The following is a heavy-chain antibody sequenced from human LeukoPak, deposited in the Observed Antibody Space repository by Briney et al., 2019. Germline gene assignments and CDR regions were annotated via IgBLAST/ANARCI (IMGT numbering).Heavy chain of an antibody. CDR1: GFTFSSYG. D-gene: IGHD3-10*01. Sequence: GGSLRLSCAASGFTFSSYGMHWVRQAPGKGLEWLAAIWYDGSNKYYADSVKGRFTISRDNSKNTLYLQMNSLRAEDTAVYYCATVTSGLTYFDYWGQGTLDTVFS. CDR2: IWYDGSNK. J-gene: IGHJ4*02. V-gene: IGHV3-33*01. CDR3: ATVTSGLTYFDY.